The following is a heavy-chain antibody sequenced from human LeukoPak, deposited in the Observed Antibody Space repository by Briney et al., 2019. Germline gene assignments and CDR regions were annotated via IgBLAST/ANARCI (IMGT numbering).Heavy chain of an antibody. CDR2: IYYSGST. CDR1: GGSISSSSYY. V-gene: IGHV4-39*07. J-gene: IGHJ6*03. Sequence: SETLSLTCTVSGGSISSSSYYWGWIRQPPGKGLEWIGSIYYSGSTYYNPSLKSRVTISVDTSKNQFSLKLSSVTAADTAVYYRARTPTTETTYYYYMDVWGKGTTVTVSS. CDR3: ARTPTTETTYYYYMDV. D-gene: IGHD4-17*01.